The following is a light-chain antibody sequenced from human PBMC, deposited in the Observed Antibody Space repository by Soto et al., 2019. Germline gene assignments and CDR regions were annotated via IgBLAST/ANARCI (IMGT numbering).Light chain of an antibody. V-gene: IGLV2-11*01. CDR1: SSDVGGYNY. Sequence: QSALTQPRSVSGSPGQSVTISCTGSSSDVGGYNYVSWYQQHPGEAPKLMIYDVNERPSGVPDRFSGSKSGNTASLTVSGLQAEDEADYYCSSYAGRNLLLFGAGTKLTVL. CDR3: SSYAGRNLLL. CDR2: DVN. J-gene: IGLJ1*01.